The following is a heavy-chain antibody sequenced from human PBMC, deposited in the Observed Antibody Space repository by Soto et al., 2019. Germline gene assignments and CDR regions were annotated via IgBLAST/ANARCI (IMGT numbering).Heavy chain of an antibody. Sequence: GASVKVSCKASGYTFTAYPMHWVRQAPGQRLEWMGWINAGNGNTKYSQKFQGRVIITRATSATTAYMELSSLRSEDTAVYYCARGQAERPRSTLDYWGQGTLVTVSS. CDR2: INAGNGNT. CDR3: ARGQAERPRSTLDY. V-gene: IGHV1-3*01. D-gene: IGHD1-1*01. J-gene: IGHJ4*02. CDR1: GYTFTAYP.